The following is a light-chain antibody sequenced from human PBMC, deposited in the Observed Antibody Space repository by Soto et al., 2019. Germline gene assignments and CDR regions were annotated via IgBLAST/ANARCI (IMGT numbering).Light chain of an antibody. CDR2: GAS. J-gene: IGKJ1*01. CDR3: LQYHNLWA. V-gene: IGKV3-15*01. CDR1: QSINND. Sequence: ERVMTQSPATLAVAPGERPTVSCKASQSINNDLGWYQQRPRQAPRLLIDGASTRATGIPARLSGSGSGTVFTLTITRLEPEDFAVYSCLQYHNLWAFGQGTKVDIK.